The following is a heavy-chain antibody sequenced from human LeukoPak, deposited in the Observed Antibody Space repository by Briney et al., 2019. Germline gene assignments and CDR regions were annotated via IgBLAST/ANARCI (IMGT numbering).Heavy chain of an antibody. CDR1: GFSFTSYW. CDR2: INPGDSDT. J-gene: IGHJ4*02. V-gene: IGHV5-51*01. CDR3: ARRTRYCSSTNCYPPDY. D-gene: IGHD2-2*01. Sequence: GESLKISCKGSGFSFTSYWIGWVRQMPGKGLEWMGIINPGDSDTRYSPSFQDQVTISADKSISTAYLQWSSRKASDTAIYYCARRTRYCSSTNCYPPDYWGQGTLVTVSS.